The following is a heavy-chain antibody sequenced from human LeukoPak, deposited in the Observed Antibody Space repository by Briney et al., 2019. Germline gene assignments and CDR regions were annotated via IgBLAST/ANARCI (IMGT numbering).Heavy chain of an antibody. J-gene: IGHJ4*02. CDR1: GWSFSGYY. CDR2: INHSGST. V-gene: IGHV4-34*01. CDR3: GRQTGSGLFTLP. Sequence: PSETLSLTCAVYGWSFSGYYWSWIRPPPGKGLKWIGEINHSGSTNYNPSHKSRTTITVDTTNNEFSQKLSPVTAAATVMYYCGRQTGSGLFTLPGGQGTLVTVSS. D-gene: IGHD3/OR15-3a*01.